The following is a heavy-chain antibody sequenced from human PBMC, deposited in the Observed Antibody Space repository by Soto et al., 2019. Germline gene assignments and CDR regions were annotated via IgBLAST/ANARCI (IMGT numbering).Heavy chain of an antibody. V-gene: IGHV3-11*01. Sequence: GGSLRLSCAASGFTFSDYYMSWIRQAPGKGLEWVSYIRSSGSTIYYADSVKCLLTISRDHAKNSLYLPMNRLRAEDTAVYYCGRGFYLFSGGSCEGSYWGRGTL. CDR1: GFTFSDYY. D-gene: IGHD2-15*01. J-gene: IGHJ4*02. CDR2: IRSSGSTI. CDR3: GRGFYLFSGGSCEGSY.